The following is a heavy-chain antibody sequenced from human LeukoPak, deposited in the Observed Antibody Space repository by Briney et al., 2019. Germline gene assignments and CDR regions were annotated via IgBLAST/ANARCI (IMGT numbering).Heavy chain of an antibody. Sequence: ASVKVSCKASGYTFTSYGISWVRQAPGQGLEWMGWISAYNGNTNYAQKLQGRVTMTTDTSTSTAYMELRSLRSDDTAVYYCARDMDDIVVVPATVARAHYYGMDVWGQGTTVTVSS. CDR1: GYTFTSYG. J-gene: IGHJ6*02. CDR2: ISAYNGNT. V-gene: IGHV1-18*01. CDR3: ARDMDDIVVVPATVARAHYYGMDV. D-gene: IGHD2-2*01.